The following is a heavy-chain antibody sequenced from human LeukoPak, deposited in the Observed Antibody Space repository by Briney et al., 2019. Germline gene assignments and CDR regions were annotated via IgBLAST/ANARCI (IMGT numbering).Heavy chain of an antibody. CDR3: AKGATEGYYYYYGLDV. J-gene: IGHJ6*02. CDR1: GYTFTGYY. Sequence: ASVTVSCKASGYTFTGYYMHWVRQAPGQGLEWMGWFNPKSGATTYAQKFQDRVTLTRDTSINTAYMDLSGLTSDDTAVFYCAKGATEGYYYYYGLDVWGQGTTVTVSS. V-gene: IGHV1-2*02. CDR2: FNPKSGAT.